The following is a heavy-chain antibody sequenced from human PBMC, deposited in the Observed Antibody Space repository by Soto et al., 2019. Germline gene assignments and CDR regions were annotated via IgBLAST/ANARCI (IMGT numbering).Heavy chain of an antibody. D-gene: IGHD2-8*01. CDR3: STSVYCTFTTCYYYYGLDV. Sequence: QVQLVRSGAEVKKPGSSVKVSCKASGGTFSSYSINWVRQAPGQGLEWMGGIIPFFGTTSYAQKFQGRVTITADASTSTVYMELSSLTSEDTALYYCSTSVYCTFTTCYYYYGLDVWGQGTTVTVSS. J-gene: IGHJ6*02. V-gene: IGHV1-69*01. CDR2: IIPFFGTT. CDR1: GGTFSSYS.